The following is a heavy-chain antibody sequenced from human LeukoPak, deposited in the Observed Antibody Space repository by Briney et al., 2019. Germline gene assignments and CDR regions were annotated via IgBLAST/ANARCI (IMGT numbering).Heavy chain of an antibody. CDR1: GFTFSDYY. J-gene: IGHJ4*02. V-gene: IGHV3-11*01. CDR3: ARRLDFGDYGNGFGY. Sequence: TGGSLRLSCATSGFTFSDYYMTWIRQAPGRGLDWVAYINSGGGPIHYAASVRGRFTISRDNAKNSLYLQMNSLRAEDTAVYYCARRLDFGDYGNGFGYWGQGSQVTVSS. D-gene: IGHD4-17*01. CDR2: INSGGGPI.